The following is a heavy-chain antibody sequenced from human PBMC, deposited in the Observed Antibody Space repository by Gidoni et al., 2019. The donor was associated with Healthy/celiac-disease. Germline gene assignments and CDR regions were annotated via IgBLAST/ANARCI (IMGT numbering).Heavy chain of an antibody. CDR1: GCSISSSSYY. CDR3: ARASTYYYDSSGYFDY. Sequence: QLQLQESGPGLVKPSATLSLTCTVSGCSISSSSYYWGWIRQPPGKGLEWIGSIYYSGSTYYHPSLKSRVTISVDTSKNQFSLKLSSVTAADTAVYYCARASTYYYDSSGYFDYWGQGTLVTVSS. V-gene: IGHV4-39*07. D-gene: IGHD3-22*01. CDR2: IYYSGST. J-gene: IGHJ4*02.